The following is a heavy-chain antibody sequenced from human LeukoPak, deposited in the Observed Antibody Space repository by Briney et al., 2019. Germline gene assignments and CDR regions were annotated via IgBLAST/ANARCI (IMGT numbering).Heavy chain of an antibody. Sequence: GASVKVSCKTSGYTFSTYGLSWVRQAPGQGLEWMGWISGNSGKTHYAQKFQDRVTLTTDTSSTTAFKELRSLRSDDTAMYYCARNAGSYFEFAPWGQGTLVTVSS. CDR2: ISGNSGKT. V-gene: IGHV1-18*01. CDR3: ARNAGSYFEFAP. CDR1: GYTFSTYG. D-gene: IGHD1-26*01. J-gene: IGHJ5*02.